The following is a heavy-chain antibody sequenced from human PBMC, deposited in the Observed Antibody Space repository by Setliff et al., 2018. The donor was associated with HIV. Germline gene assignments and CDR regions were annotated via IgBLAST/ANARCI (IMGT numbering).Heavy chain of an antibody. V-gene: IGHV4-34*01. Sequence: SETLSLTCAVYGGSFNDYYWSWIRQPPGKGLEWIGEIIHSGSINYNPSLKSRVTISVDTSNNQFSLNMNSVNAADTAVYYCARGYASGYDAYGYWGQGTLVTVSS. J-gene: IGHJ4*02. CDR1: GGSFNDYY. CDR2: IIHSGSI. D-gene: IGHD5-12*01. CDR3: ARGYASGYDAYGY.